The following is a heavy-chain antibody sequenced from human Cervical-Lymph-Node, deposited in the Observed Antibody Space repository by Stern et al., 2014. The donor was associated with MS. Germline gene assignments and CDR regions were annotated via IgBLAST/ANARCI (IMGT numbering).Heavy chain of an antibody. CDR3: TRPLAGTTLLFDY. D-gene: IGHD1-1*01. V-gene: IGHV1-46*03. J-gene: IGHJ4*02. CDR1: GYTFTSYY. Sequence: QMQLVQSGAEVTKPGASVKVSCKASGYTFTSYYMHWVRQAPGHGLEWMGIINPSGDGTTYAQKFQGRLTMTRDTSTSTVYMELSSLRSEDTAVYYCTRPLAGTTLLFDYWGQGTLVTVSS. CDR2: INPSGDGT.